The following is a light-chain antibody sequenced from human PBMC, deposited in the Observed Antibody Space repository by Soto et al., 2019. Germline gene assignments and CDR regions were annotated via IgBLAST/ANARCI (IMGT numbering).Light chain of an antibody. J-gene: IGLJ3*02. V-gene: IGLV1-44*01. Sequence: QSVLTQPASASGTPGQRITLSCSGSNSNIGSNNVNWYQQLPGTAPKVLIYNKSQRPSGVPDRFSGSKSGTSASLAISGLQAEDEADYHCASWDDTMNGWVFGGGTQLTVL. CDR1: NSNIGSNN. CDR3: ASWDDTMNGWV. CDR2: NKS.